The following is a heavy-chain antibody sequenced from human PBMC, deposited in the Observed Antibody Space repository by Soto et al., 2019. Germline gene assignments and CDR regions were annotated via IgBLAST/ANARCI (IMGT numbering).Heavy chain of an antibody. CDR1: GSTFSSYG. Sequence: GGSLRLSCAASGSTFSSYGMHGVRQAPGKGLEWVAVISYDGSNKYYADSVKGRFTISRDNSKNTLYLQMNSLRAEDTAVYYCAKDFHVLRFLEWLADYYYYYGMDVWGQGTTVTVSS. CDR2: ISYDGSNK. J-gene: IGHJ6*02. D-gene: IGHD3-3*01. CDR3: AKDFHVLRFLEWLADYYYYYGMDV. V-gene: IGHV3-30*18.